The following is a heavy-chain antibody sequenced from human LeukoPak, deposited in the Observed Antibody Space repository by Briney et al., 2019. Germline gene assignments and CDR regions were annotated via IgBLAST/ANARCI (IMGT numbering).Heavy chain of an antibody. CDR2: VYYSGSI. V-gene: IGHV4-59*01. CDR3: ARYVWGSYPTFEDY. CDR1: GGSISSFY. J-gene: IGHJ4*02. Sequence: SETLSLTCSVSGGSISSFYWSWIRQPPGKGLEWIGYVYYSGSINYNPSLKSRVTISVDTSKNQVSLKLTSLTAADTAVYYCARYVWGSYPTFEDYWGQGTLVTVSS. D-gene: IGHD3-16*02.